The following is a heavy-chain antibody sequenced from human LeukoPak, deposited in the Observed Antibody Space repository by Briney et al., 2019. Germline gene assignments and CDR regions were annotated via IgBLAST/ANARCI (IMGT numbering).Heavy chain of an antibody. Sequence: GGSLRLSCAASGFTFDDYGMSWVRQAPGKGLEWVSGINWNGGSTGYADSVKGRFTISRDNPKNSLYLQMNSLRAEDTALYYCARDPGYCSGGSCYGYYYYYMDVWGKGTTVTVSS. CDR1: GFTFDDYG. J-gene: IGHJ6*03. CDR3: ARDPGYCSGGSCYGYYYYYMDV. D-gene: IGHD2-15*01. V-gene: IGHV3-20*04. CDR2: INWNGGST.